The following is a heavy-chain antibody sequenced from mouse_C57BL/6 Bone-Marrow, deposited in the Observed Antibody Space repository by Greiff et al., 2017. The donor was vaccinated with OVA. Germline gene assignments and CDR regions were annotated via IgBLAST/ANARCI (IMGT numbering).Heavy chain of an antibody. V-gene: IGHV1-5*01. J-gene: IGHJ4*01. CDR3: TSIYYYGSTYAMDY. CDR2: IYPGNSDT. Sequence: EVKLVESGTVLARPGASVKMSCKTSGYTFTSYWMHWVKQRPGQGLEWIGAIYPGNSDTSYNQKFKGKAKLTSVTSASTAYMELSSLTNEDSAVYYCTSIYYYGSTYAMDYWGQGTSVTVSS. CDR1: GYTFTSYW. D-gene: IGHD1-1*01.